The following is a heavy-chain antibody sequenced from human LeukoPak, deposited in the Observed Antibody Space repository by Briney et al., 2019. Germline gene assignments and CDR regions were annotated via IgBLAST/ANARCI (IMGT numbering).Heavy chain of an antibody. V-gene: IGHV4-34*01. D-gene: IGHD3-16*01. CDR2: IYHSGST. Sequence: PSETLSLTCAVYGGSFSGYYWGWIRQPPGKGLEWIGSIYHSGSTYYNPSLKSRVTISVDTSKDHFSLKLSSVTAADTAVYYCARDYYDSLSDWGQGTLVTVSS. CDR3: ARDYYDSLSD. J-gene: IGHJ4*02. CDR1: GGSFSGYY.